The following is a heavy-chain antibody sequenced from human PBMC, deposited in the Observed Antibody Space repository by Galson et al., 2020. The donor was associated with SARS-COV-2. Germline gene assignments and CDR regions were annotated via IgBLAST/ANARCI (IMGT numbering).Heavy chain of an antibody. Sequence: GGSLRLSCAASGFTFSDYCMSWVRQAPGKGLEWVANIQHDGTNKYYADSVEGRFTISKNNAKNSLYLQMNSLRAEDTAVYFCAGEHYSRSLNGTFDIWGQGTMVSVAS. V-gene: IGHV3-7*01. J-gene: IGHJ3*02. CDR2: IQHDGTNK. CDR1: GFTFSDYC. D-gene: IGHD5-12*01. CDR3: AGEHYSRSLNGTFDI.